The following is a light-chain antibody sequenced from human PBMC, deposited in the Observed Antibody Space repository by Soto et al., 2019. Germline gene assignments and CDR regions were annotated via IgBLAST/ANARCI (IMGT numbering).Light chain of an antibody. J-gene: IGLJ7*01. CDR1: SSDVGGYNY. V-gene: IGLV2-14*03. Sequence: ALTQPASVSGSPGQSITISCTGTSSDVGGYNYVSWYQHHPGKAPKLMIYDVTNRPSGVSNRFSGSKSGNTASLTISGLQAEDEADYYCSSYTSSNIPVFGGGTQLTVL. CDR2: DVT. CDR3: SSYTSSNIPV.